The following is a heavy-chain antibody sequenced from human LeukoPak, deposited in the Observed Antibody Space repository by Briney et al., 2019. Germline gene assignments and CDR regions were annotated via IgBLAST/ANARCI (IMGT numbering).Heavy chain of an antibody. CDR2: ISSSSSYI. V-gene: IGHV3-21*01. CDR3: ARDFYFYSSGWYPFDY. D-gene: IGHD6-19*01. Sequence: GGSLRLSCAASGFTFSSYSMTWVGQAPGKGLEWVSSISSSSSYIYYPDSGKGRFTISRDNTKNSLYLQMNSLRAEDTAVYYCARDFYFYSSGWYPFDYWGQGTLVTVSS. CDR1: GFTFSSYS. J-gene: IGHJ4*02.